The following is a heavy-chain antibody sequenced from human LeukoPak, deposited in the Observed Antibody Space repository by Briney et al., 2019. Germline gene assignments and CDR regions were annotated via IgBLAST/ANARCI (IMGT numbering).Heavy chain of an antibody. CDR2: TRFDGSIK. V-gene: IGHV3-33*01. CDR1: GFIFSDYG. D-gene: IGHD1-1*01. J-gene: IGHJ4*02. Sequence: PGRSLRLSCAVSGFIFSDYGFHWVRQAPGKGLEWVAVTRFDGSIKQYADSVKGRFTISRDDSKNPLYLQMNSLKSEDTAVYYCARWGGTRQYYFDYWGRGTLVTVSS. CDR3: ARWGGTRQYYFDY.